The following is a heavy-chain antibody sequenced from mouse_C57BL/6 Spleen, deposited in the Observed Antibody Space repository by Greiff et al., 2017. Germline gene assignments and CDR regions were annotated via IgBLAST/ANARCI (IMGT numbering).Heavy chain of an antibody. CDR2: IWSGGST. Sequence: QVQLQQSGPGLVQPSQSLSITCTVSGFSLTSYGVHWVRQSPGKGLEWLGVIWSGGSTDYNAAFISRLSISKDNSKSQVFFKMNSLQADDTAIYYCARAWDGDYYAMDYWGQGTSVTVSS. V-gene: IGHV2-2*01. CDR1: GFSLTSYG. CDR3: ARAWDGDYYAMDY. J-gene: IGHJ4*01. D-gene: IGHD4-1*01.